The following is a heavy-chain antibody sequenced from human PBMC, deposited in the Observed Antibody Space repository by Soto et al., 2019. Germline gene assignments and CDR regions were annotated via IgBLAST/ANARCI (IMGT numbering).Heavy chain of an antibody. V-gene: IGHV3-21*01. J-gene: IGHJ5*02. CDR3: ARVGGVAVAGTYNWFDP. D-gene: IGHD6-19*01. CDR2: ISSSSSYI. CDR1: GFTFSSYS. Sequence: EVQLVESGGGLVKPGGSLRLSCAASGFTFSSYSMNWVRQAPGKGLEWVSSISSSSSYIYYADSVKGRFTISRDNAKNSLCLQMNSLRAEDTAVYYCARVGGVAVAGTYNWFDPWGQGTLVTVSS.